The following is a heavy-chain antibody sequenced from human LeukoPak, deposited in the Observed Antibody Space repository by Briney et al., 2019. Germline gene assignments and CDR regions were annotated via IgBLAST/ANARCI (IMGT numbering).Heavy chain of an antibody. CDR1: GFTFSSYW. V-gene: IGHV3-23*01. CDR3: AKHVIGYFDWLTLYYFDY. J-gene: IGHJ4*02. Sequence: GGSLRLSCAASGFTFSSYWMSWVRQAPGKGLEWVSAISGSGGSTYYADSVKGRFTISRDNSKNTLYLQMNSLRAEDTAVYYCAKHVIGYFDWLTLYYFDYWGQGTLVTVSS. CDR2: ISGSGGST. D-gene: IGHD3-9*01.